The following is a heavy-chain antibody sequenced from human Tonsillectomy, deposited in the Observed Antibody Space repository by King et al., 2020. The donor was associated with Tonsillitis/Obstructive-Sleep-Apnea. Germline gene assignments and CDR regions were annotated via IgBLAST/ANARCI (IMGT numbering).Heavy chain of an antibody. Sequence: VQLVESGGGVVQPGRSLRLSCAASGFTFSSYGMHWVRQAPGKGLEWVAVISYDGSNKYYADSVKGRFTISRDNSKNTLYLQMNSLRAEDTAVYYCAKEGDGDYHYWGQGTLVTVSS. J-gene: IGHJ4*02. CDR1: GFTFSSYG. V-gene: IGHV3-30*18. D-gene: IGHD4-17*01. CDR3: AKEGDGDYHY. CDR2: ISYDGSNK.